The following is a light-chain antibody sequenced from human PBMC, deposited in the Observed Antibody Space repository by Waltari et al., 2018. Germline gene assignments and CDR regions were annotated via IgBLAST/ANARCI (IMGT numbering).Light chain of an antibody. CDR2: KAR. V-gene: IGLV3-27*01. CDR1: VLAKKY. J-gene: IGLJ2*01. Sequence: SYELTQPSSVSVSPGQTARITCSGDVLAKKYARWFQQKPGQAPLVVLYKARERHSGIPARFSGSSSGTTVTLNVSGAQVDDEADYYCYSAADNSLVFGGGTKLTVL. CDR3: YSAADNSLV.